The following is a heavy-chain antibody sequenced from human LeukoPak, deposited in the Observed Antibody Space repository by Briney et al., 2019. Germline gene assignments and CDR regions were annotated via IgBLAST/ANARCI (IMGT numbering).Heavy chain of an antibody. CDR3: ARVVAAPSAQFDP. V-gene: IGHV4-30-4*07. D-gene: IGHD5-12*01. Sequence: PSETLSLTCAVSGGSISSGSYSWSWIRQPPGKGLEWIGYIYYSGSIYYNPSLKSRVTISVDTSKNQFSLKLTSVTAADTAVYYCARVVAAPSAQFDPWGQGTLVTVSS. CDR2: IYYSGSI. CDR1: GGSISSGSYS. J-gene: IGHJ5*02.